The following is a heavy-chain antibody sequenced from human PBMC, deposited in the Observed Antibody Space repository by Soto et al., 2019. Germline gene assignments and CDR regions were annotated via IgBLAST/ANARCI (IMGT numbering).Heavy chain of an antibody. CDR3: ARGDYGQYDAYNWFDP. Sequence: QVRLQQWGAGLVRPSETLSLTCAVYGGSFNNYCWSWILQPPGKGLEWIGEVCAGGRTNYSPTLKRKLRIAVEGSKNQFSLTLTSVTVADTAVYYCARGDYGQYDAYNWFDPWGQGNLVIVAS. J-gene: IGHJ5*02. CDR1: GGSFNNYC. CDR2: VCAGGRT. D-gene: IGHD3-10*01. V-gene: IGHV4-34*02.